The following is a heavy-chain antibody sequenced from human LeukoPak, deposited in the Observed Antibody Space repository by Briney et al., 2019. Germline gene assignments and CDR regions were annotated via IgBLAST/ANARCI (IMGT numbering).Heavy chain of an antibody. D-gene: IGHD3-10*01. J-gene: IGHJ5*02. Sequence: SETLSLTCAVSGCFISDSYCWGWVRQPPGKGPEWIGSIYHSGSPNFNPYLKSRVTISVDKSKNQFSLKLSSGTAADTAVYYCARLQKRIPMVRGVDWFDPWGQGTLVTVSS. V-gene: IGHV4-38-2*01. CDR2: IYHSGSP. CDR1: GCFISDSYC. CDR3: ARLQKRIPMVRGVDWFDP.